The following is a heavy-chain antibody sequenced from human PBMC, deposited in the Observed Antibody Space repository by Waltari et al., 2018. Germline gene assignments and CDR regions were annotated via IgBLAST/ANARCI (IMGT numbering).Heavy chain of an antibody. J-gene: IGHJ4*02. CDR2: MNPNSGNL. CDR1: GYTFSNYD. D-gene: IGHD2-2*01. Sequence: QVQLVQSGAEGKNPGASVKLSCKTYGYTFSNYDVSWVRQAPGRGLEWMGWMNPNSGNLGFAQGFQGRVMCTADTSTTTAYMELTNLRSDDTAIYFCARAVRYQLLSDFWGQGTLVTVSS. V-gene: IGHV1-8*03. CDR3: ARAVRYQLLSDF.